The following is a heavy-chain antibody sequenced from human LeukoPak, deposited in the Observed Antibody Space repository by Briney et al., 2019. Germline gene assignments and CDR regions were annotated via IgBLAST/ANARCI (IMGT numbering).Heavy chain of an antibody. CDR3: AKDTEAGPRSSWRHFDY. D-gene: IGHD6-13*01. Sequence: PGGSLRLSCAASGFTFSSYWISWVRQAPGKGLEWVANIKEDGSEKYYVDSVKGRFTISRDNSKNSLYLQMNSLRTEDTALYYCAKDTEAGPRSSWRHFDYWGQGTLVTVSS. CDR1: GFTFSSYW. J-gene: IGHJ4*02. CDR2: IKEDGSEK. V-gene: IGHV3-7*03.